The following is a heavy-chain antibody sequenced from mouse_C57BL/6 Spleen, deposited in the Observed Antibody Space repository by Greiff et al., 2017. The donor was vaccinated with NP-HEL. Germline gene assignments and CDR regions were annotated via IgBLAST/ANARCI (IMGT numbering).Heavy chain of an antibody. CDR3: ARSDGYSSYYAMDY. CDR2: IYPRSGNT. J-gene: IGHJ4*01. CDR1: GYTFTSYG. V-gene: IGHV1-81*01. Sequence: QLQQSGAELARPGASVKLSCKASGYTFTSYGISWVKQRTGQGLEWIGEIYPRSGNTYYNEKFKGKATLTADKSSSTAYMELRSLTSEDSAVYFCARSDGYSSYYAMDYWGQGTSVTVSS. D-gene: IGHD2-3*01.